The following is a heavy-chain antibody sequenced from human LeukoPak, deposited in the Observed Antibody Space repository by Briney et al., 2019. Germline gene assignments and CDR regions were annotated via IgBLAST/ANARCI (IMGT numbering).Heavy chain of an antibody. D-gene: IGHD3-10*01. CDR1: GYTFTSYY. CDR2: INPSGGST. CDR3: AREIVTMVRGVPRLSANY. Sequence: GASVKVSCKASGYTFTSYYMHWVRQATGQGLEWMGIINPSGGSTSYAQKFQGRVTMTRDTSTSTVYMELSSLRSEDTAVYYCAREIVTMVRGVPRLSANYWGQGTLVTVSS. V-gene: IGHV1-46*01. J-gene: IGHJ4*02.